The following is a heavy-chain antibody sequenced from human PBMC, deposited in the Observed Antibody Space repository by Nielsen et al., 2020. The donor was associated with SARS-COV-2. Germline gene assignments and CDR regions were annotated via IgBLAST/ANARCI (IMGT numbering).Heavy chain of an antibody. Sequence: GESLKISCAASGFTFSSYGMHWVRQAPGKGLEWVAVIWYDGSNKYYADSVKGRSTISRDNSKNTLYLQMNSLRAEDTAVYYCARDFGYCSSTSCERDMDVWGKGTTVTVSS. CDR3: ARDFGYCSSTSCERDMDV. D-gene: IGHD2-2*01. CDR2: IWYDGSNK. J-gene: IGHJ6*03. CDR1: GFTFSSYG. V-gene: IGHV3-33*01.